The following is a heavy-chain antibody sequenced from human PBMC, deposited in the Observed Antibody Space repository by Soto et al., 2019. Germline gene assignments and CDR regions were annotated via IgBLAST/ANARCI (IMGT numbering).Heavy chain of an antibody. V-gene: IGHV4-59*02. CDR2: MHYTGFS. CDR3: AGALGYYDGSGYFYRWFAP. J-gene: IGHJ5*02. Sequence: PSETLSLTCSFSGDSVTSHYLTWIRQSPEKGLEWIGYMHYTGFSHYNPSLKSRLTISVDRSKKQFTLKLTSVTVADTAVYYCAGALGYYDGSGYFYRWFAPWGQGTLVTVSS. D-gene: IGHD3-22*01. CDR1: GDSVTSHY.